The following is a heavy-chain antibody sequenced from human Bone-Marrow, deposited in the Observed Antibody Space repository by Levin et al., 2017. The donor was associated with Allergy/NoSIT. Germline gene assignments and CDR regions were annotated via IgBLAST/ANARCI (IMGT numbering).Heavy chain of an antibody. D-gene: IGHD6-19*01. Sequence: SETLSLTCTVSGGSISSGDYYWSWIRQPPGKGLEWIGYIYYSGSTYYNPSLKSRVTISVDTSKNQFSLKLSSVTAADTAVYYCARARSSEQWLVPDQFDYWGQGTLVTVSS. J-gene: IGHJ4*02. CDR2: IYYSGST. CDR1: GGSISSGDYY. CDR3: ARARSSEQWLVPDQFDY. V-gene: IGHV4-30-4*01.